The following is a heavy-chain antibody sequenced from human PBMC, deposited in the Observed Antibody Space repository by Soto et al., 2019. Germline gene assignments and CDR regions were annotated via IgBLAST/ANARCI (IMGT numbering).Heavy chain of an antibody. D-gene: IGHD5-12*01. CDR2: ISYDGSNK. CDR3: ARQERWLQLEFDY. V-gene: IGHV3-30-3*01. Sequence: PGGSLRLSCAASGFTFSGYAMRWVRQAPGKGLEWVAVISYDGSNKYYADSVKGRFTISRDNSKNTLYLQMNSLRAEDTAVYYCARQERWLQLEFDYWGQGXLVTVYS. CDR1: GFTFSGYA. J-gene: IGHJ4*02.